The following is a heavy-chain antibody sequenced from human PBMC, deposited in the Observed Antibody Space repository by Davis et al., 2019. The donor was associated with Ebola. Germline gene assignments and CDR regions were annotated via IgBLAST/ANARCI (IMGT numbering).Heavy chain of an antibody. CDR1: GGTFSSYA. Sequence: SVKVSCKASGGTFSSYAISWVRQAPGQGLEWMGGIIPIFGTANYAQKFQGRVTITADKSTSTAYMELSSLRSEDTAVYYCARGDFTRIVSPGYYGMDVWGQGTTVTVSS. V-gene: IGHV1-69*06. J-gene: IGHJ6*02. CDR2: IIPIFGTA. D-gene: IGHD3-22*01. CDR3: ARGDFTRIVSPGYYGMDV.